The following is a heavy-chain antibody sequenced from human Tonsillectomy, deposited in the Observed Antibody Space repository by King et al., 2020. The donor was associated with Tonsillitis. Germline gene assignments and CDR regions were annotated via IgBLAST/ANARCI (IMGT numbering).Heavy chain of an antibody. CDR1: GFNFNTYS. J-gene: IGHJ2*01. V-gene: IGHV3-48*01. D-gene: IGHD2-8*02. Sequence: VQLVESGGGLVQPGGSLRLSCAASGFNFNTYSMNWVRQAPGKGLEWVSCISSSHTVYYADSVKGRFTISRDHARNSLYLQMNSLRGEDTAVYYCVGSDLRTSGASYFDLWGRGTLVTVSS. CDR3: VGSDLRTSGASYFDL. CDR2: ISSSHTV.